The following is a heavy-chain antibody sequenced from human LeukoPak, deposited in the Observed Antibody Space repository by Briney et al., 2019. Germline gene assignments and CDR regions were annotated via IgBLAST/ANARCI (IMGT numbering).Heavy chain of an antibody. J-gene: IGHJ4*02. V-gene: IGHV1-46*01. D-gene: IGHD3-10*01. CDR3: ARGPLYYYGSGSLVF. CDR2: INPSGGST. Sequence: ASVKVSCKASGYTFTSYYMHWVRQAPGQGLEWMGIINPSGGSTSYARKFQGRVTMTRDTSTSTVYMELSSLRSEDTAVYYCARGPLYYYGSGSLVFWGQGTLVTVSS. CDR1: GYTFTSYY.